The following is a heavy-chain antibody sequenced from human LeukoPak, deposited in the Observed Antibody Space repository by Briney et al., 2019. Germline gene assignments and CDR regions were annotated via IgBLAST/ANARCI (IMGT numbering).Heavy chain of an antibody. CDR3: ARGQGYYYDSSGFDY. D-gene: IGHD3-22*01. J-gene: IGHJ4*02. Sequence: PGRSLRLSCAASGFTFDDYAMHWVRQAPGKGLEWVLGISWNSDSIGFADSVKGRFTISRDNAKNSLYLQMNSLRAEDTALYYCARGQGYYYDSSGFDYWGQGTLVTVSS. CDR2: ISWNSDSI. CDR1: GFTFDDYA. V-gene: IGHV3-9*01.